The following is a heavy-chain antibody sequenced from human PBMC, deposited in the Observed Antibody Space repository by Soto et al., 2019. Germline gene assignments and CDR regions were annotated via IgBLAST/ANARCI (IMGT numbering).Heavy chain of an antibody. CDR2: IYHSGST. J-gene: IGHJ4*02. V-gene: IGHV4-4*02. CDR1: GGSISSSNW. CDR3: ARSAPPLLWFGEPYPEAFDY. Sequence: QVQLQESGPGLVKPSGTLSLTCAVSGGSISSSNWWSCVRQPPGKGLEWIGEIYHSGSTNYNPSLKSRVTISVDKSQNQFSLKLSYVTAADTAVYYCARSAPPLLWFGEPYPEAFDYWGQGTLVTVSS. D-gene: IGHD3-10*01.